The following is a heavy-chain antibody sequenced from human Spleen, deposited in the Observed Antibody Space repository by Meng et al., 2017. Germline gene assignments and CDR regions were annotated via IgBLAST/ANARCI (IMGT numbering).Heavy chain of an antibody. Sequence: QVHLQESGPGLVKPYQTLSLTGVVSGGSISSIDWWSWVRQPPGKGLEWIGEIYHGGDTNYNPSLKSRVTITIDRSKNQFSLKLSSVTAADTAVYYCASWIYSCGWQWGQGTLVTVSS. D-gene: IGHD6-19*01. J-gene: IGHJ4*02. CDR2: IYHGGDT. CDR3: ASWIYSCGWQ. CDR1: GGSISSIDW. V-gene: IGHV4/OR15-8*02.